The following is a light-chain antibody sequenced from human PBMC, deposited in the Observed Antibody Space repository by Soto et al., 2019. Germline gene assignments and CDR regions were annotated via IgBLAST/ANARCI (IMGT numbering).Light chain of an antibody. Sequence: IVMTQSPATLSVSPGERATLSGRASQSVSSNLAWYQQKRGQAPRLLIYGASTRATGIPARFSGSGSGTDFTLTISSLEPEDFAVYYCQQRSNRPPGITFGQGTRLEIK. CDR2: GAS. J-gene: IGKJ5*01. V-gene: IGKV3-15*01. CDR1: QSVSSN. CDR3: QQRSNRPPGIT.